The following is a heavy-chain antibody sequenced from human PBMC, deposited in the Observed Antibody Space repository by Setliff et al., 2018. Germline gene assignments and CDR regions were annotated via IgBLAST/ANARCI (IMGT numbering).Heavy chain of an antibody. D-gene: IGHD2-2*01. J-gene: IGHJ4*02. Sequence: GGSLRLSCAASGFTFTDAKAWMSWVRQVPGKGLEWVAFTRHDGSNKFYADSVKGRFTISRDNSKNTLYLQMYSLRAEDTAVYYCAKDPLPVPATIRRFDSWGQGTLVTVSS. V-gene: IGHV3-30*02. CDR2: TRHDGSNK. CDR3: AKDPLPVPATIRRFDS. CDR1: GFTFTDAKA.